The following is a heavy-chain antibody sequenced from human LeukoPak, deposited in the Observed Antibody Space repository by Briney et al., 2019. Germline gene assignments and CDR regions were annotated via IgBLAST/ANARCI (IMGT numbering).Heavy chain of an antibody. CDR1: GFTFSSYE. CDR2: ISSSGSTI. CDR3: ARGFAMATIGSVLVPFDY. D-gene: IGHD5-24*01. Sequence: PGGSLRLSCAASGFTFSSYEMNWVRQAPGKGLEWVSYISSSGSTIYYADSVKGRFTISRDNAKNSLYLQMNSLRAEDTAVYYCARGFAMATIGSVLVPFDYWGQGTLVTVSS. J-gene: IGHJ4*02. V-gene: IGHV3-48*03.